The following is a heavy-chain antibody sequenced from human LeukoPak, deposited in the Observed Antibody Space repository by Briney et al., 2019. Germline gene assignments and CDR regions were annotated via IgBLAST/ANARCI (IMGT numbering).Heavy chain of an antibody. D-gene: IGHD5-12*01. CDR3: ARDSGYALT. CDR1: GDSISSYY. J-gene: IGHJ5*02. V-gene: IGHV4-4*07. CDR2: MYTSGST. Sequence: SETLSLTCTLSGDSISSYYWSWVRQPAGKGLEWIGRMYTSGSTNYNPSLESRVTMSVDTSKNQFSLKLTSVTAADTAVYYCARDSGYALTWGQGTLVTVSS.